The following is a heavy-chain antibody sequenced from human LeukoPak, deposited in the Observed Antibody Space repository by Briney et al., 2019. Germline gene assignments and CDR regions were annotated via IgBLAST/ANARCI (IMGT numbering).Heavy chain of an antibody. D-gene: IGHD5-18*01. V-gene: IGHV4-4*07. Sequence: SETLSLTCTVSGGSMNRFYWAWIRQPAGRGLEWIGRIHSGGTTNYNPSLESRLTISLDTSKNQFSLNLNSVTAADTAVYYCARDSPDGYTSGHYYYLDVWGKGTTVTVSS. CDR2: IHSGGTT. CDR3: ARDSPDGYTSGHYYYLDV. J-gene: IGHJ6*03. CDR1: GGSMNRFY.